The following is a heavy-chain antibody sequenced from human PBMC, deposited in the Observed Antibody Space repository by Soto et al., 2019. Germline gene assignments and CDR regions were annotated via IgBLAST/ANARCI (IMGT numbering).Heavy chain of an antibody. CDR3: AKGSFGGTTNYYGMDV. CDR1: GFTFSSYA. J-gene: IGHJ6*02. CDR2: ISGSGGST. D-gene: IGHD3-16*01. V-gene: IGHV3-23*01. Sequence: EVQLLESGGGLVQPGGSLRLPCAASGFTFSSYAMSWVRQAPGKGLEWVSAISGSGGSTYYADSVKGRFTISRDNSKNTLYLQMNSLRAEDTAVYYCAKGSFGGTTNYYGMDVWGQGTTVTVSS.